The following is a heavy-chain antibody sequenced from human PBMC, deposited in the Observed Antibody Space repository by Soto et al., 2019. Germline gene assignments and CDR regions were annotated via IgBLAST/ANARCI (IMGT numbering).Heavy chain of an antibody. Sequence: PGGSLRLSCAASGFTFSSYSMNWVRQAPGKGLEWVSSISSSSGYIYYADSVKGRFTISRDNDKNSLSLQMNCLRAEDTAVYYCARVVDYYDPYYYYGMDVGGLGTTVTRLL. CDR2: ISSSSGYI. CDR1: GFTFSSYS. D-gene: IGHD3-22*01. J-gene: IGHJ6*02. CDR3: ARVVDYYDPYYYYGMDV. V-gene: IGHV3-21*01.